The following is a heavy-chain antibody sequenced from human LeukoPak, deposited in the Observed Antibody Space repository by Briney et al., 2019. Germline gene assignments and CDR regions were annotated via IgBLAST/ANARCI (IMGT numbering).Heavy chain of an antibody. V-gene: IGHV4-59*01. CDR2: IYYSGST. D-gene: IGHD3-10*01. J-gene: IGHJ4*02. Sequence: KPSETLSLTCTVSGGSISSYYWSWIRQPPGKGLEGIGYIYYSGSTNYNPSLKSRVTISVDTSKNQFSLKLSSVTAADTAVYYCARNRRVRGVILDYWGQGTLVTVSS. CDR1: GGSISSYY. CDR3: ARNRRVRGVILDY.